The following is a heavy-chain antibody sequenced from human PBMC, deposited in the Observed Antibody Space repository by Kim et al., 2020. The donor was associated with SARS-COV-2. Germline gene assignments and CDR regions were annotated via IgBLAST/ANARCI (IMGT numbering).Heavy chain of an antibody. V-gene: IGHV3-23*01. Sequence: ESGKGRFTISRDNSKNTLYLQMNSLRAEDTAVYYCAKDRRTSSWYLAFDYWGQGTLVTVSS. J-gene: IGHJ4*02. CDR3: AKDRRTSSWYLAFDY. D-gene: IGHD6-13*01.